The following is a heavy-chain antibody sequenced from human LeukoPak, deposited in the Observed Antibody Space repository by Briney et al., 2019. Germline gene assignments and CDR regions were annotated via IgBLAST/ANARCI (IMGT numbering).Heavy chain of an antibody. CDR2: ISSSNI. CDR1: GFTFSSYS. J-gene: IGHJ3*02. CDR3: AREGGFDI. V-gene: IGHV3-48*01. Sequence: GGSLRLSCAASGFTFSSYSMSWVRQAPGKGLEWVSYISSSNIYYADSVKGRFTISRDNGKNSLYLQMNSLRAEDTAVYYCAREGGFDIWGQGTMVTVYS.